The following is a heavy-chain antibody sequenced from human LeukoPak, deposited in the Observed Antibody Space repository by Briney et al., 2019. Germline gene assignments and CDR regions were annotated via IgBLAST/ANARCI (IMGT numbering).Heavy chain of an antibody. V-gene: IGHV1-69*13. J-gene: IGHJ4*02. D-gene: IGHD1-26*01. CDR3: ARGRESHGHYFHF. Sequence: SVKVSCKASGGTFNNYAINWVRQAAGQGIEWMGGIFTLFEATNYAQGFKGRVTITADDSTSTAYMELNSLRTEDTAVYYCARGRESHGHYFHFWGQGTLVTVSS. CDR1: GGTFNNYA. CDR2: IFTLFEAT.